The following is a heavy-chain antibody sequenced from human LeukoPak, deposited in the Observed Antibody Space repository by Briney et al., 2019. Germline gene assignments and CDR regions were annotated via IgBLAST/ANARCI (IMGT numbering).Heavy chain of an antibody. D-gene: IGHD6-6*01. CDR1: GFVFSNYW. J-gene: IGHJ4*02. CDR2: IKPDGTEK. V-gene: IGHV3-7*01. Sequence: TGGSLRLSCAASGFVFSNYWMSWVRQAPGKGLEWVANIKPDGTEKYYVDSLKGRFTISRDNAKNSLYLQMNSLRVEDTAVYYRARGGNSSWDYWGQGALVTVSS. CDR3: ARGGNSSWDY.